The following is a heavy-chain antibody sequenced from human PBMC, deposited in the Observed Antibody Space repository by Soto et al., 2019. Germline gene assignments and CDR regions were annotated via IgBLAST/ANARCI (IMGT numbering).Heavy chain of an antibody. Sequence: TLTPTCTVLGSSIRSGGSDWTWIRQPTGKGLEWIGYIYSGGSTNYNPSLKSRVTISVDTTTNRSALKLSSVMAAATAVYYCARVGMVFAIQGTYNGIDPWGQGTLVTVSS. J-gene: IGHJ5*02. CDR3: ARVGMVFAIQGTYNGIDP. D-gene: IGHD2-21*01. CDR2: IYSGGST. V-gene: IGHV4-30-4*01. CDR1: GSSIRSGGSD.